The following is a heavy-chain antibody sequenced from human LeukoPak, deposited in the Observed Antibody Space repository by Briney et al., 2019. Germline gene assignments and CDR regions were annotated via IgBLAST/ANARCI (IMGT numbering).Heavy chain of an antibody. V-gene: IGHV3-48*02. CDR1: GFTLSSYS. J-gene: IGHJ4*02. CDR2: ISSSRTSI. D-gene: IGHD2-2*01. Sequence: PGGSLRLSCAASGFTLSSYSMNWVRQAPGKGLEWVAYISSSRTSIYYADSVKGRFTISRDDAKNSLYLQMNSLRDEDTAVYYCAGDSPAPPYPKKEYPIGGYWGQGTLVAVSS. CDR3: AGDSPAPPYPKKEYPIGGY.